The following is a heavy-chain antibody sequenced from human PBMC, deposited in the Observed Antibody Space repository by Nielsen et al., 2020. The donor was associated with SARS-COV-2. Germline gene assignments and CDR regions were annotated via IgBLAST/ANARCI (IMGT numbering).Heavy chain of an antibody. Sequence: WIRQSPSRGLEWLGRTYYRSKWYNDYAVSVKSRITINPDTSKNQFSLHLNSVTPEDTAVYYCARARGAYSDYYYYYYTDVWGKGTTVTVS. CDR3: ARARGAYSDYYYYYYTDV. D-gene: IGHD4-17*01. V-gene: IGHV6-1*01. CDR2: TYYRSKWYN. J-gene: IGHJ6*03.